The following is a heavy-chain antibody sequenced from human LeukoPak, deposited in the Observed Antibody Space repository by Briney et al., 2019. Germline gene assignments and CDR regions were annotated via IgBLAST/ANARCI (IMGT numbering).Heavy chain of an antibody. CDR2: ISSSSSYT. CDR3: ARDPGYCSSTSCYGGGVDY. D-gene: IGHD2-2*01. V-gene: IGHV3-11*06. CDR1: GFTFSDYY. Sequence: GGSLRLSCAASGFTFSDYYMSWIRQAPGKGLEWVSYISSSSSYTNYADSVKGRFTISRDNAKNSLYLQMNRLRAEDTAVYYCARDPGYCSSTSCYGGGVDYWGQGTLVTVSS. J-gene: IGHJ4*02.